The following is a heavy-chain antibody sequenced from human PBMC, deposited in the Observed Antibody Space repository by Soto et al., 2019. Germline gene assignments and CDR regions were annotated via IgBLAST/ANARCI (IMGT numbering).Heavy chain of an antibody. V-gene: IGHV1-18*04. CDR1: GYTFTIYG. CDR3: ARAVYYDSSGYYCGGYFDI. Sequence: QVQLVQSGAEVNKPGASVKVSCKASGYTFTIYGISWVRQAPGQGHEWMRWITAYNVNTNYAQKLQGRVTMTLDKSTSTAYMELRSRRSDDTAVYCWARAVYYDSSGYYCGGYFDICGRGTMVVVSS. D-gene: IGHD3-22*01. CDR2: ITAYNVNT. J-gene: IGHJ3*02.